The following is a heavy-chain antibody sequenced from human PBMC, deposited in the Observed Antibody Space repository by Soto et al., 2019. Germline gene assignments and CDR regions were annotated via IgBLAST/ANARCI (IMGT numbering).Heavy chain of an antibody. J-gene: IGHJ3*02. CDR1: GYTFTSYA. Sequence: ASGKVSCKASGYTFTSYAMHWVRQAPGQRLEWMGWINAGNGNTKYSQKFQGRVTITRDTSASTAYMELSSLRSEDTAVYYCAREGSGLRFLEKAFDIWGQGTMVTVSS. D-gene: IGHD3-3*01. CDR2: INAGNGNT. CDR3: AREGSGLRFLEKAFDI. V-gene: IGHV1-3*01.